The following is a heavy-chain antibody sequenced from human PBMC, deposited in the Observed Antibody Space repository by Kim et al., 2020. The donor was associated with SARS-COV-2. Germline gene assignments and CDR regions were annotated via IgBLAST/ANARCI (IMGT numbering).Heavy chain of an antibody. J-gene: IGHJ6*02. CDR1: GGTFSSYA. Sequence: SVKVSCKASGGTFSSYAISWVRQAPGKGLEWMGGIIPIFGTANYAQKFQGRVTITADESTSTAYMELSSLRSEDTAVYYCASYPSYYYGMDVWGQGTTVTVSS. V-gene: IGHV1-69*13. D-gene: IGHD3-16*02. CDR3: ASYPSYYYGMDV. CDR2: IIPIFGTA.